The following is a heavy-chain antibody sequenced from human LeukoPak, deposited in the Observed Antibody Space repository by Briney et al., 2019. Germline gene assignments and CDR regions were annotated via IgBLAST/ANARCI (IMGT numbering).Heavy chain of an antibody. D-gene: IGHD6-13*01. V-gene: IGHV3-23*01. CDR2: ISGSGGST. J-gene: IGHJ4*02. Sequence: GGALRLSCAASGFTFSSYAMSWVRQAPGKGLEGVAAISGSGGSTYYADSVKGRYNISRDNSKNPLYLQMHSLRAEDTAVYYCAKDNRAAAGFDYWGQGTLVTVSS. CDR3: AKDNRAAAGFDY. CDR1: GFTFSSYA.